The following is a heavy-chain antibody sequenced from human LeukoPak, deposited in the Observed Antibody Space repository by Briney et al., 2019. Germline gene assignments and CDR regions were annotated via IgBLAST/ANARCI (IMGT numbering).Heavy chain of an antibody. Sequence: ASVKVSCTASGGTFSSYAISWVRQAPGQGLEWMGRIIPIIGIANYAQKFQGRVTITADKSTSTAYMELSSLRSEDTAVYYCAGEVEMATTTFDYWGQGTLVTVSS. D-gene: IGHD5-24*01. J-gene: IGHJ4*02. CDR3: AGEVEMATTTFDY. CDR1: GGTFSSYA. CDR2: IIPIIGIA. V-gene: IGHV1-69*04.